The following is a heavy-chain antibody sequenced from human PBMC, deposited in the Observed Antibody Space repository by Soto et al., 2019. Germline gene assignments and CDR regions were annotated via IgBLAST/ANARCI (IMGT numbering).Heavy chain of an antibody. D-gene: IGHD3-10*01. Sequence: PGGSLRLSCAASGFTFDDYAMHWVRQARGKGLEWVSGINWNSGSIGYADSVKGRFTISRDNAKTSLYLQMNSLRAEDTALYYCAKDRGSGSYAANYYYFGMDVWGQGTRVTVSS. CDR2: INWNSGSI. J-gene: IGHJ6*02. CDR3: AKDRGSGSYAANYYYFGMDV. CDR1: GFTFDDYA. V-gene: IGHV3-9*01.